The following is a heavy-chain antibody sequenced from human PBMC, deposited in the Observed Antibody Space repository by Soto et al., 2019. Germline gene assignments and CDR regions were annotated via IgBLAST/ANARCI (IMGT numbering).Heavy chain of an antibody. CDR3: ARDGVRGHNSGWSAASDI. V-gene: IGHV3-30-3*01. CDR2: ISYDGNNK. CDR1: GITFSSKA. J-gene: IGHJ3*02. Sequence: QVQLVESGGGVVQPGRSLRLSCAASGITFSSKAMHWVRQAPGKGLEWVAVISYDGNNKYYADSVKGRFSIFRDNSKDTLYLQMNSLRTEDTAVYYCARDGVRGHNSGWSAASDIWGQGTMVTVSS. D-gene: IGHD6-19*01.